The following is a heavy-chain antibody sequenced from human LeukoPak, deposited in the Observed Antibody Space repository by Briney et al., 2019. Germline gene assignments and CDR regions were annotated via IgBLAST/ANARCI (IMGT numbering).Heavy chain of an antibody. CDR3: VHRTAAGLRNWFDP. J-gene: IGHJ5*02. D-gene: IGHD6-13*01. Sequence: SGPTLVNPTQTLTLTCTFSGFSLSASGVGVGWIRQPPGKALEWLALIYWDDDKRYSPSLKSRLTITKDTSKNQVVLTMTNMDPVDTATYHCVHRTAAGLRNWFDPWGQGTLVTVSS. CDR2: IYWDDDK. V-gene: IGHV2-5*02. CDR1: GFSLSASGVG.